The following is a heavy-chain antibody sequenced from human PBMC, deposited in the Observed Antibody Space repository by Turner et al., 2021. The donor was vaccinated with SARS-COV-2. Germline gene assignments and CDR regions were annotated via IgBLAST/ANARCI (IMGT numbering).Heavy chain of an antibody. D-gene: IGHD5-18*01. Sequence: QVQLQQWGAGLLKPSETLSLTCAVYGGSFSVYYWSWIRQPLGKGLEWIGEINHSGSTNYNPSLKSRVTISVDTSKNQFSLKLSSVTAADTAVYYCARLGLGDSQFDYWGQGTLVTVSS. V-gene: IGHV4-34*01. CDR3: ARLGLGDSQFDY. CDR2: INHSGST. J-gene: IGHJ4*02. CDR1: GGSFSVYY.